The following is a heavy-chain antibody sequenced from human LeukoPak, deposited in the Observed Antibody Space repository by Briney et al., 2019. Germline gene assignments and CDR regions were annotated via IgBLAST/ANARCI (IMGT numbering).Heavy chain of an antibody. D-gene: IGHD4-23*01. CDR2: INHSGST. J-gene: IGHJ4*02. CDR1: GGSFSGYY. V-gene: IGHV4-34*01. CDR3: ARGSLVTPFDY. Sequence: TLSPTSALYGGSFSGYYCSWIRQPPEKGMEWIEEINHSGSTNYRASLKSRVTISVDTSKNQFSLTLSSVTAADTAVYYCARGSLVTPFDYWGEGSLVTVSS.